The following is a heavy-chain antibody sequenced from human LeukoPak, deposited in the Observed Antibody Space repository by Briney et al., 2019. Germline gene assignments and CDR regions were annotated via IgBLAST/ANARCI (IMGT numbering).Heavy chain of an antibody. CDR1: GFSFSSYD. J-gene: IGHJ3*02. D-gene: IGHD3-16*01. CDR3: ARTSKVTSVMDI. V-gene: IGHV3-13*04. CDR2: IDTAGNT. Sequence: WGSLRLSCAASGFSFSSYDLHWVRQATGKGLEWVSAIDTAGNTFYTGSVKSRFTISRENAKNSLCLQMNAVRAGDTALYYCARTSKVTSVMDIWGQGTMVTVSS.